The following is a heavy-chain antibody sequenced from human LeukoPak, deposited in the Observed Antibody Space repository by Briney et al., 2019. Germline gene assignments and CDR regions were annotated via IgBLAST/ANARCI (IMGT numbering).Heavy chain of an antibody. V-gene: IGHV4-59*01. CDR1: GGSISSYY. CDR3: ARALTVWPDFDY. Sequence: PSETLSLTCTVSGGSISSYYWSWLRQPPGKGLEWIGYIYYSGSTNYNPSLKSRVTISVDTSKNQFSLKLSSVTAADTAVYYCARALTVWPDFDYWGQGTLVTVSS. J-gene: IGHJ4*02. CDR2: IYYSGST. D-gene: IGHD1-14*01.